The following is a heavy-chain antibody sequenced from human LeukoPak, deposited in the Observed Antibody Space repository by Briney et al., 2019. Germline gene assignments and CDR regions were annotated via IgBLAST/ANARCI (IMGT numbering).Heavy chain of an antibody. Sequence: SETLSLTCTVSGGSISSSFYFWAWVRQPPGKGLEWIGSIYYSGSTYYNPSLKSRVTMSVDTSNNQFSLKLSSVTAADTAVYYCASQWLRLGSDYWGQGTLVTVSS. V-gene: IGHV4-39*01. J-gene: IGHJ4*02. CDR3: ASQWLRLGSDY. D-gene: IGHD5-12*01. CDR1: GGSISSSFYF. CDR2: IYYSGST.